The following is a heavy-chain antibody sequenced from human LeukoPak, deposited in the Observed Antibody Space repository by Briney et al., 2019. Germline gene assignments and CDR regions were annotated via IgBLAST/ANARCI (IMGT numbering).Heavy chain of an antibody. CDR2: IYTSGST. Sequence: SETLSLTCTVSGGSINSSPYYWGWIRQPPGKGLEWIGRIYTSGSTNYNPSLKSRVTISVDTSKNQFSLKLSSVTAADTAVYYCARGGGDSSGYRYFDYWGQGTLVTVSS. J-gene: IGHJ4*02. CDR3: ARGGGDSSGYRYFDY. CDR1: GGSINSSPYY. V-gene: IGHV4-61*05. D-gene: IGHD3-22*01.